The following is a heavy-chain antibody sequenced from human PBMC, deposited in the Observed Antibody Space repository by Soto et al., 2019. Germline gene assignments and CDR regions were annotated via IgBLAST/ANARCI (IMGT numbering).Heavy chain of an antibody. CDR2: ISAYNGNT. V-gene: IGHV1-18*01. J-gene: IGHJ5*02. CDR1: GYTFTSYG. D-gene: IGHD6-6*01. CDR3: ARVRTKEYSSSSWTFDP. Sequence: GASVKVSCKASGYTFTSYGISWVRQAPGQGLEWMRWISAYNGNTNYAQKLQGRVTMTTDTSTSTAYMELRSLRSDDTAVYYCARVRTKEYSSSSWTFDPWGQGTLVTVSS.